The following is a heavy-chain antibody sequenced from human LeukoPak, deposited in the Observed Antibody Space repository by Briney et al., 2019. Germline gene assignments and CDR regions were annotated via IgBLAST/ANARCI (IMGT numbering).Heavy chain of an antibody. D-gene: IGHD6-19*01. Sequence: HAGGSLRLSCAASGFTFSTYSMNWVRQAPGKGLEWLSHISSSSSTIYYADSVKGRFTISRDNAKNSLYLQMNSLRAEDTAVYYCAREFIAVAGIFDYWGQGTLVTVSS. CDR2: ISSSSSTI. J-gene: IGHJ4*02. CDR1: GFTFSTYS. V-gene: IGHV3-48*01. CDR3: AREFIAVAGIFDY.